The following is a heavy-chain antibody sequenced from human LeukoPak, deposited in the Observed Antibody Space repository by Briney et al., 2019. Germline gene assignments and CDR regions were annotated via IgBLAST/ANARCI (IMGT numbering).Heavy chain of an antibody. J-gene: IGHJ4*02. V-gene: IGHV4-4*07. CDR3: ARCSGDYVYRY. D-gene: IGHD4-17*01. Sequence: SETLSLTCTVSGDSISSYYWNWIRQPAGKGLEWIGRLYTSGTTNYNPSLKSRVTISVDKSKNQFSLKLSSVTAADTAVYYRARCSGDYVYRYWGQGTLVTVSS. CDR1: GDSISSYY. CDR2: LYTSGTT.